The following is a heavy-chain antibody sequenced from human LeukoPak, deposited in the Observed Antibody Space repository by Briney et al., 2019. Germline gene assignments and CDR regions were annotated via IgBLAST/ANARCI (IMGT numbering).Heavy chain of an antibody. V-gene: IGHV3-74*01. CDR3: ARVPHIVVVPAAIVCAFDI. Sequence: GGSLRLSCAASGFTFSSYWMHWVRKAPGKGLVWVSRINSDGSSTSYADSVKGRFTISRDNAKNTLYLQMNSLRAEDTAVYYCARVPHIVVVPAAIVCAFDIWGQGTMVTVSS. J-gene: IGHJ3*02. D-gene: IGHD2-2*01. CDR1: GFTFSSYW. CDR2: INSDGSST.